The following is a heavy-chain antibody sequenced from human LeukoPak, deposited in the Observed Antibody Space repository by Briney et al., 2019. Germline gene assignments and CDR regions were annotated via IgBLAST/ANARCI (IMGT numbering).Heavy chain of an antibody. CDR2: IIPIFGTA. CDR1: GGTFSSNA. J-gene: IGHJ4*02. D-gene: IGHD6-19*01. CDR3: ARYYSGWYYFDY. V-gene: IGHV1-69*13. Sequence: SVKVSCKASGGTFSSNAISWVRQAPGQGLEWMGGIIPIFGTANYAQKFQGRVTITADESTSTAYMELSSLRSEDTAVYYCARYYSGWYYFDYWGQGTLVTVSS.